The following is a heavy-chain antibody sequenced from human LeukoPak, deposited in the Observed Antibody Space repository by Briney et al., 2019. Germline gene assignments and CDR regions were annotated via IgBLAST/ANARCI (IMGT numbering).Heavy chain of an antibody. D-gene: IGHD2-2*01. CDR3: ARDRGVGLVPAAERYFQH. CDR2: ISSSSSYI. V-gene: IGHV3-21*01. J-gene: IGHJ1*01. CDR1: GFTFSSYS. Sequence: PGGSLRLSCAASGFTFSSYSMNWVRQAPGKGLEWVSSISSSSSYIYYADSVKGRFTISRDNAKNSLYLQMNSLRAEDTAVYYCARDRGVGLVPAAERYFQHWGQGTLVTVSS.